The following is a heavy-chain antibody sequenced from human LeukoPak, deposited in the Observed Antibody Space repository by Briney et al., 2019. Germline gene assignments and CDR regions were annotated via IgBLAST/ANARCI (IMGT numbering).Heavy chain of an antibody. CDR3: ARDSSAGYYYDSSGPHDAFDI. Sequence: ASMKVSCKASGYTSTSYAMHWVRQAPGQRLEWMGWINAGNGNTKYSQEFQGRVTITRDASASTAYMELSSLRSEDMAVYYCARDSSAGYYYDSSGPHDAFDIWGQGTMVTVSS. CDR1: GYTSTSYA. V-gene: IGHV1-3*03. CDR2: INAGNGNT. D-gene: IGHD3-22*01. J-gene: IGHJ3*02.